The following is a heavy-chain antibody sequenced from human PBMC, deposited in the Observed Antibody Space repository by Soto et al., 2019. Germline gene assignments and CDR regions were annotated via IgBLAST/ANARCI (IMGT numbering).Heavy chain of an antibody. CDR2: IYSGGRT. V-gene: IGHV3-66*03. D-gene: IGHD1-1*01. J-gene: IGHJ6*02. CDR1: GFTVRSNY. CDR3: ARYDGLGHCTSSNCHVLGMDV. Sequence: EVQLVESGGGLIQPGGSLRLSCAASGFTVRSNYMSWVRQAPGKGLEWVSVIYSGGRTNYADSVKGRFTISRDNSKNTLYLQMSSLRTEDPTIYYCARYDGLGHCTSSNCHVLGMDVWGQGTTVTVSS.